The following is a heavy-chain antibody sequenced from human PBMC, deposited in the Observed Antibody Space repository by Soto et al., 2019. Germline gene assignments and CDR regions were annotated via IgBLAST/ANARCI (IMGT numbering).Heavy chain of an antibody. D-gene: IGHD3-9*01. CDR1: GGSFSGYY. CDR3: ARTPNWLLGRYFQH. J-gene: IGHJ1*01. V-gene: IGHV4-34*01. Sequence: PSETLSLTCAVYGGSFSGYYWSWIRQPPGKGLEWIGEINHSGSTNYNPSLKSRVTISVDTSKNQFSLKLSSVTAADTAVYYCARTPNWLLGRYFQHWGQGTLVTVSS. CDR2: INHSGST.